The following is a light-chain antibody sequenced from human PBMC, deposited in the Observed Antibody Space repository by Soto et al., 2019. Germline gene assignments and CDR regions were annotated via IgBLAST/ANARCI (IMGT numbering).Light chain of an antibody. CDR1: QSVLSSSNNKNF. J-gene: IGKJ2*01. Sequence: DIVMTQSPDSLAVSLGERATINCKSSQSVLSSSNNKNFLAWYQQKPGQSPKLLIYWASTRPSGVPDRFSGSWSGTDFTLTISSLQAEDVAVYYCQRYYSIPYTFGQGPKLEIK. CDR2: WAS. CDR3: QRYYSIPYT. V-gene: IGKV4-1*01.